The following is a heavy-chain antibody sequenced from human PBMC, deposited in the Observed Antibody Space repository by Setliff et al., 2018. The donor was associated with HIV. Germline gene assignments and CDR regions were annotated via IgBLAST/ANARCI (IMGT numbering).Heavy chain of an antibody. D-gene: IGHD3-22*01. CDR2: ISGSGAST. CDR1: GFTFNTYA. V-gene: IGHV3-23*01. Sequence: PGGSLRLSCAASGFTFNTYAMSWVRQAPGKGLEWVSVISGSGASTFYADSVKGRFTISRDNSKSTLYLQMNGLRVEDTAVYYCARDLEYYYDSSGYPLDYWGQGTLVTVSS. CDR3: ARDLEYYYDSSGYPLDY. J-gene: IGHJ4*02.